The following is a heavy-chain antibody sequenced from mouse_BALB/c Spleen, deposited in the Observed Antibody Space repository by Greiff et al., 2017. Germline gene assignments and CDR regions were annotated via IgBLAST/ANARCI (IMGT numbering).Heavy chain of an antibody. V-gene: IGHV1-18*01. J-gene: IGHJ1*01. CDR1: GYSFTGYN. D-gene: IGHD1-1*01. CDR3: ARDYYGSSYWYFDV. Sequence: EVQGVESGPELEKPGASVKISCKASGYSFTGYNMNWVKQSNGKSLEWIGDINPNNGGTIYNQKFKGKATLTVDKSSSTAYMELRSLTSEDTAVYYCARDYYGSSYWYFDVWGAGTTVTVSS. CDR2: INPNNGGT.